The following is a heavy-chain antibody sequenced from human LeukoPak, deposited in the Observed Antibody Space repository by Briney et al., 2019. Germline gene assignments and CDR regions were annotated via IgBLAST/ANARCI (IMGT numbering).Heavy chain of an antibody. D-gene: IGHD4-17*01. Sequence: PSETLSLTCTVSGGSISSGDYYWSWIRQPPGKGLEWIGYIYYSGSTYYNPSLKSRVTISVDTTKNQFSLKLSSVTAADTAVYYCAREGGTTVTTRRYFDYWGQGTLVTVSS. CDR2: IYYSGST. CDR3: AREGGTTVTTRRYFDY. V-gene: IGHV4-30-4*01. J-gene: IGHJ4*02. CDR1: GGSISSGDYY.